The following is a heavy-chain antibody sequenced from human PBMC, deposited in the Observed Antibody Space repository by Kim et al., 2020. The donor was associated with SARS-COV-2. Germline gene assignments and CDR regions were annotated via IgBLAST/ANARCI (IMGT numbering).Heavy chain of an antibody. J-gene: IGHJ5*02. V-gene: IGHV4-59*12. D-gene: IGHD1-1*01. Sequence: SETLSLTCSVSGGSLKYYYWGWVRQPPGKGLEWLGYVYYTGDTMYNPSLKSRLTFSVETSKNQFYLGLTSVTAADTAIYYCARDEGTTTIGFAPWGQGILVAVSS. CDR1: GGSLKYYY. CDR3: ARDEGTTTIGFAP. CDR2: VYYTGDT.